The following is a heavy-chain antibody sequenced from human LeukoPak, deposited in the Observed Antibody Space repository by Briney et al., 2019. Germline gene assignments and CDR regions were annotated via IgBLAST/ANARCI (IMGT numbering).Heavy chain of an antibody. CDR3: AKRYYYDSSGYTYYYYGMDV. CDR2: ISGSGGSA. V-gene: IGHV3-23*01. Sequence: GGSLRLSCAASGFTFSSYAMSWVRQAPGKGLEWVSAISGSGGSAYYADSVKGRFTISRDNSKNTLYLQMNSLRAEDTAVYYCAKRYYYDSSGYTYYYYGMDVWGQGTTVTVSS. J-gene: IGHJ6*02. D-gene: IGHD3-22*01. CDR1: GFTFSSYA.